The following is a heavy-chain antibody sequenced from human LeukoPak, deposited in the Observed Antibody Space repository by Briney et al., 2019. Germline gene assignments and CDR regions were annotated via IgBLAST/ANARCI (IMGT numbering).Heavy chain of an antibody. CDR2: IYYSGST. D-gene: IGHD3-16*02. Sequence: SETLSLTCTVSGGPISSYYWSWIRQPPGKGLEWIGYIYYSGSTNYNPSLKSRVTISVDTSKNQFSLKLSSVTAADTAVYYCARAYDYVWGSYRYTPLSSYYMDVWGKGTTVTVSS. J-gene: IGHJ6*03. V-gene: IGHV4-59*01. CDR3: ARAYDYVWGSYRYTPLSSYYMDV. CDR1: GGPISSYY.